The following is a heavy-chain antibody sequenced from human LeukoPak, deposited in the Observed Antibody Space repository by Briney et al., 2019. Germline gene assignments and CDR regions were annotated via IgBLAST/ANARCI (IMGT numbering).Heavy chain of an antibody. CDR1: GFTYSSYW. CDR2: ICWNSGSI. Sequence: GGSLRLSCAASGFTYSSYWMHWVRQAPGKGLVWVSGICWNSGSIGYADSVKGRFTISRDNAKNSLYLQMSSLRADDTALYYCAKDIFRIPVAGNFDYWGQGTLVTVSS. V-gene: IGHV3-9*01. CDR3: AKDIFRIPVAGNFDY. D-gene: IGHD6-19*01. J-gene: IGHJ4*02.